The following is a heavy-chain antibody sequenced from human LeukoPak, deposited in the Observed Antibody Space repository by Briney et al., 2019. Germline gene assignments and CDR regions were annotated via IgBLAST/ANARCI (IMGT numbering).Heavy chain of an antibody. V-gene: IGHV3-23*01. CDR3: AKDLLRFLEWFTNFDS. D-gene: IGHD3-3*01. CDR2: ISGSGDNT. CDR1: GFTFSSYA. Sequence: GGSLRLSCAASGFTFSSYAMSWVRQTPGKGLEWVSAISGSGDNTFYAKSVKGRFTISRDNSKNTVYLQMNSLSAEDTAVYYCAKDLLRFLEWFTNFDSWGQGTLVTVSS. J-gene: IGHJ4*02.